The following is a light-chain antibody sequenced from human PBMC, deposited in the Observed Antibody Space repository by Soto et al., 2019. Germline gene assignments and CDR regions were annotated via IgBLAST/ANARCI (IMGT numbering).Light chain of an antibody. CDR2: GAS. J-gene: IGKJ1*01. CDR1: QSVSSNY. V-gene: IGKV3-20*01. CDR3: QQYGGAPWT. Sequence: EIVLTQSTGTLSLSPGERATLSCRASQSVSSNYLAWFQQRPGQPPRLLISGASSRATGIPDRFSGSGSGTDFTLTITRLEPEDFAVYHCQQYGGAPWTFGQGTKVEIK.